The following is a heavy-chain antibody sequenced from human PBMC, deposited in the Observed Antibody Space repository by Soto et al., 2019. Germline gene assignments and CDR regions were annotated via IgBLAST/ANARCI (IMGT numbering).Heavy chain of an antibody. CDR1: GFSLSTTGVG. V-gene: IGHV2-5*02. Sequence: QITWKESGPTLVKPTQTLTLTCTFSGFSLSTTGVGVGWIRQPPGKPLECLALIYWDDDKRYTPALTSRLTISKDTSNNQVVFTMTNMDPVCTATYYCAHLNLYYHYGLDVWGQCTTVTASS. CDR2: IYWDDDK. J-gene: IGHJ6*02. CDR3: AHLNLYYHYGLDV.